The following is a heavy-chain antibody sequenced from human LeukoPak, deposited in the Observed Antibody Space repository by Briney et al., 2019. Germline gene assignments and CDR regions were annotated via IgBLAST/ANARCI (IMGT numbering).Heavy chain of an antibody. D-gene: IGHD6-19*01. Sequence: PGGSLRLSCAASGFTFDDYAMHWVRQAPGKGLEWVSGISWNSGSIGYADSVKGRFTISRDNAKNSLYLQMNSLRAEDTALYYCAKDENSSGLDYWGQGTLVTVSS. V-gene: IGHV3-9*01. CDR3: AKDENSSGLDY. J-gene: IGHJ4*02. CDR1: GFTFDDYA. CDR2: ISWNSGSI.